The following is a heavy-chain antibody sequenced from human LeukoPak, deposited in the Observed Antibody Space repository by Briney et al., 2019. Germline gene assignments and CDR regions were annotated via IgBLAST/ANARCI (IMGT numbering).Heavy chain of an antibody. J-gene: IGHJ4*02. Sequence: SETLSLTCTVSGGSISSYYWSWIRQPPGKGLEWIGYIYYSGSTNYNPSLKSRVTISVDTSKNQFSLKLSSVTAADTAVYYCARSATDTDPFDYWGQGTLVTVSS. CDR2: IYYSGST. CDR3: ARSATDTDPFDY. CDR1: GGSISSYY. D-gene: IGHD5-18*01. V-gene: IGHV4-59*08.